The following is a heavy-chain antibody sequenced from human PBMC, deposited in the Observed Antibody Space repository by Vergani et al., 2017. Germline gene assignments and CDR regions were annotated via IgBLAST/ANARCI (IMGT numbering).Heavy chain of an antibody. D-gene: IGHD3-16*02. CDR1: GFNFSNYG. CDR2: LRFDGTKA. V-gene: IGHV3-30*02. J-gene: IGHJ4*02. Sequence: GQLAESGGALVQPGASLRLSCEASGFNFSNYGTHWVRQAPDKGLEWVSFLRFDGTKAYYSDSVKGRFTVSRDNSKSTLFLEMNSLTSEDTAMYYCATKTAVVTRAQSDYWGQGTRVTVSS. CDR3: ATKTAVVTRAQSDY.